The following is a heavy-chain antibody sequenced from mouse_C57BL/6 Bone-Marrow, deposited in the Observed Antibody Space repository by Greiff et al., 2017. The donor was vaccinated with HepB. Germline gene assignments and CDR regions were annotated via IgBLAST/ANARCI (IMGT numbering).Heavy chain of an antibody. J-gene: IGHJ4*01. D-gene: IGHD1-1*01. CDR3: ASCYGSSPHAMDC. Sequence: VQLQQSGAELVRPGTSVKVSCKASGYAFTNYLIEWVKQRPGQGLEWIGVINPGSGGTNYNEKFKGKATLTADKSSSTAYMQLSSLTSEDTAVYFCASCYGSSPHAMDCWGQGTSVTVST. V-gene: IGHV1-54*01. CDR1: GYAFTNYL. CDR2: INPGSGGT.